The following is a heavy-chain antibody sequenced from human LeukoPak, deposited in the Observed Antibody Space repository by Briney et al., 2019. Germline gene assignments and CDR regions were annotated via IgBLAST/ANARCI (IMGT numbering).Heavy chain of an antibody. CDR3: ARDPRTTRDWED. Sequence: SVKASCKASGGTFSSYTISWVRQAPGQGLEWMGRIIPILGIANYAQKFQGRVTITADKSTSTAYMELSSLRSEDTAVYYCARDPRTTRDWEDWGQGTLVTVSS. J-gene: IGHJ4*02. D-gene: IGHD2/OR15-2a*01. CDR1: GGTFSSYT. CDR2: IIPILGIA. V-gene: IGHV1-69*04.